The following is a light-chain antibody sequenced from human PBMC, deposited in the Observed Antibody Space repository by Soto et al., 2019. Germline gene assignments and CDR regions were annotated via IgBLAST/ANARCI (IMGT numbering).Light chain of an antibody. CDR3: QQRSNWPPT. Sequence: EIVLTQAPATLALSPGEMATLSCRASQSVSRYLAWYQKKPGQAPRVIIYDASNRATGIPARFSGSGSGTDLTLTISSLEPEDFAVYYCQQRSNWPPTFGQGTKVDIK. J-gene: IGKJ1*01. V-gene: IGKV3-11*01. CDR1: QSVSRY. CDR2: DAS.